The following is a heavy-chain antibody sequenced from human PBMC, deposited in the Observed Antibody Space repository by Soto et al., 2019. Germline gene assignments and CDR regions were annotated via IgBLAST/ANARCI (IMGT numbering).Heavy chain of an antibody. CDR2: IKSKTDGGTT. CDR3: TTLLIIAAAGTFYYYYYMDV. Sequence: GGSLRLSCAASGFTFSNAWMSWVRQAPGKGLEWVGRIKSKTDGGTTDYAAPVKGRFTISRDDSKNTLYLQMNSLKTEDTAVYYCTTLLIIAAAGTFYYYYYMDVWGKGTTVTVSS. V-gene: IGHV3-15*01. CDR1: GFTFSNAW. D-gene: IGHD6-13*01. J-gene: IGHJ6*03.